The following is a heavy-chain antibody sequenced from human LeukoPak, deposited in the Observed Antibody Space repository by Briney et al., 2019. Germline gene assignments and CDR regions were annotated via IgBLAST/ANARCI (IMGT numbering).Heavy chain of an antibody. D-gene: IGHD1-26*01. CDR3: ASVSIVGATNY. J-gene: IGHJ4*02. CDR1: GYSISSGYY. CDR2: IYHSGST. Sequence: PSETLSLTCTVSGYSISSGYYWGWIRQPPGKGLEWIGSIYHSGSTYYNPSLKSRVTISVDTSKNQFSLKLSSVTAADTAVYYCASVSIVGATNYWGQGTLVTVSS. V-gene: IGHV4-38-2*02.